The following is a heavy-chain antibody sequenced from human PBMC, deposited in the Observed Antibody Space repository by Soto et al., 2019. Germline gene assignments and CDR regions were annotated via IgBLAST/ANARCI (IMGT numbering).Heavy chain of an antibody. CDR1: GGTFSNYA. CDR3: ARVVILGPAASTHYYYHMDV. D-gene: IGHD2-2*01. CDR2: IIPIVGTG. V-gene: IGHV1-69*01. J-gene: IGHJ6*02. Sequence: QVQLVQSGAEVRKPGSSVTVSCKASGGTFSNYAISWVRQAPGQGLEWMGGIIPIVGTGSYAQKFQGRVTITADDHTTTAYMELSSLRYEDTAVYYCARVVILGPAASTHYYYHMDVWGPGTTVTGSS.